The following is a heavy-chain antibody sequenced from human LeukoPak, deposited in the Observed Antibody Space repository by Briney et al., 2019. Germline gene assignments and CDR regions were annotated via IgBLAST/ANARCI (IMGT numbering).Heavy chain of an antibody. CDR2: INHSGST. Sequence: PSETLSPTCAVYGGPFSGYYWSWIRQPPGEGLEWIGEINHSGSTNYNPSLKSRVTISVDTSKNQFSLKLSSVTAADTAVYYCARNSYYYGSGSYYAYYYYYGMDVWGQGTTVTVSS. D-gene: IGHD3-10*01. V-gene: IGHV4-34*01. J-gene: IGHJ6*02. CDR3: ARNSYYYGSGSYYAYYYYYGMDV. CDR1: GGPFSGYY.